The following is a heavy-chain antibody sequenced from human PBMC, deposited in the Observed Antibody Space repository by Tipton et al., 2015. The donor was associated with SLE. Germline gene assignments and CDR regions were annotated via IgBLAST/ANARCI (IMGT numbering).Heavy chain of an antibody. CDR1: EFTVSSNY. CDR2: IYSGGST. V-gene: IGHV3-66*04. D-gene: IGHD1-14*01. J-gene: IGHJ4*02. Sequence: SLRLSCAASEFTVSSNYMSWVRQAPGKGLEWVSIIYSGGSTYYTDSVEGRFTISRDNAHNLLYLQMNSLRAEDTAVYYCAKHGETTFDYWGQGALVTVSS. CDR3: AKHGETTFDY.